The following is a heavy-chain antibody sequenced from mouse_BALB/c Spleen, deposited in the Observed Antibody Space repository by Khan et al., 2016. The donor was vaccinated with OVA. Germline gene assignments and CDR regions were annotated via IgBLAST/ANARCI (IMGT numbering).Heavy chain of an antibody. CDR1: GYTFTSYT. J-gene: IGHJ3*01. Sequence: QVQLKQSGAELARPGASVKMSCKASGYTFTSYTIHWIKKRPGQGLEWIGYINPSNNYTNYNQKFKDKATLTTDKSSTKAYLRLSSLTADDSAVDNCVRDGAYHRNDGWFAYWGQGTLVTVSA. CDR3: VRDGAYHRNDGWFAY. D-gene: IGHD2-14*01. V-gene: IGHV1-4*01. CDR2: INPSNNYT.